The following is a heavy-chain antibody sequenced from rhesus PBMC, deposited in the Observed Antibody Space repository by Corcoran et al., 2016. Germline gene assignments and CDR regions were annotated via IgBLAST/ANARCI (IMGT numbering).Heavy chain of an antibody. D-gene: IGHD4-29*01. J-gene: IGHJ2*01. CDR1: GASISSNY. Sequence: QVQLQESGPGLVKPSETLPLTCAVSGASISSNYWSWIRQAPGKGLEWIGYIYGSDSSANYNPSLKSRVTLSVDTSKNQLSLKLSSVTAADTAVYYCAGATTVAYWYFDIWGPGTPITISS. CDR3: AGATTVAYWYFDI. CDR2: IYGSDSSA. V-gene: IGHV4S11*01.